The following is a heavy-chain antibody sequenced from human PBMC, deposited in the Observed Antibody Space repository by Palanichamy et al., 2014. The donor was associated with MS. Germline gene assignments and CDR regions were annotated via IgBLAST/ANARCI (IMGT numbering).Heavy chain of an antibody. CDR2: ISWNSGSI. CDR3: AKESLVVSAVAGYFDY. Sequence: AASGFTFDDYATHWVRQPPGKGLEWVSGISWNSGSIGYADSVKGRFTISRDNARNSLYLQMNSLRAEDTALYYCAKESLVVSAVAGYFDYWGQGTLVTVSS. J-gene: IGHJ4*02. V-gene: IGHV3-9*01. CDR1: GFTFDDYA. D-gene: IGHD6-19*01.